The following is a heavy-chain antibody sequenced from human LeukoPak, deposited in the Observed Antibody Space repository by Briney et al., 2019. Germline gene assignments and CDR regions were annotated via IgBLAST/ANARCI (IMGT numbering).Heavy chain of an antibody. CDR2: IYYSGST. Sequence: PSQTLSLTCTVSGGSISSGGYSWSWIRQHPGKGLEWIGYIYYSGSTYYNPSLKSRVTISVDTSKNQFSLKLSSVTAADTAVYYCARGESTEYFDYWGQGTLVTVSS. V-gene: IGHV4-31*03. J-gene: IGHJ4*02. D-gene: IGHD5/OR15-5a*01. CDR3: ARGESTEYFDY. CDR1: GGSISSGGYS.